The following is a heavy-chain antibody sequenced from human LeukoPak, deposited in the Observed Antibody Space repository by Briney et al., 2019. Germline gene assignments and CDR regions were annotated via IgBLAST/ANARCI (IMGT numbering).Heavy chain of an antibody. J-gene: IGHJ5*02. V-gene: IGHV4-30-2*01. D-gene: IGHD4-17*01. CDR2: IYHSGST. CDR1: GGSISSGGYS. Sequence: PSETLSLTCAVSGGSISSGGYSWSWIRQPPGKGLEWIGYIYHSGSTYYNPSLKSRVTISVDRSKNQFSLKLSSVTAADTAVYYCARFVTVTGWFDPWGQGTLVTVSS. CDR3: ARFVTVTGWFDP.